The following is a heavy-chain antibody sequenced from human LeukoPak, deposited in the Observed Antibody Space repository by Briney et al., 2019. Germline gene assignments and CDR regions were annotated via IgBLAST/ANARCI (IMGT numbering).Heavy chain of an antibody. J-gene: IGHJ3*02. D-gene: IGHD3-22*01. V-gene: IGHV4-34*01. CDR2: LNHSGST. Sequence: SETLSLTCAVYGGTFSGFYWSWIRQPPGKGLEWIGELNHSGSTNYNPSLKRRVTTSVNTSKNHFIQMLSPVTAADTAVYYSSRHIPNYYDSSDAFVIWGQGTMVTVSS. CDR1: GGTFSGFY. CDR3: SRHIPNYYDSSDAFVI.